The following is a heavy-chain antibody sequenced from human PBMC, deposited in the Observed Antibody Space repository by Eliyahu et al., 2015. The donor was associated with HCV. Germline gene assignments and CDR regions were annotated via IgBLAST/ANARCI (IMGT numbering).Heavy chain of an antibody. Sequence: EVQLLESGGGLVQPGGSLRLSCAASGFTFSSYAMSWVRQAPGKGLEWVSAISGSGGSTYYADSVKGRFTISRDNSKNTLYLQMNSLRAEDTAVYYCAKDRFPNSYGYHYGMDVWGQGTTVTVSS. CDR1: GFTFSSYA. CDR2: ISGSGGST. D-gene: IGHD5-18*01. V-gene: IGHV3-23*01. CDR3: AKDRFPNSYGYHYGMDV. J-gene: IGHJ6*02.